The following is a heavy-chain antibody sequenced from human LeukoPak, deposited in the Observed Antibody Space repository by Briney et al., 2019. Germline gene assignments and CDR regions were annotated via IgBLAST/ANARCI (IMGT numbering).Heavy chain of an antibody. CDR1: GGSFSGYY. V-gene: IGHV4-34*01. D-gene: IGHD3-22*01. CDR3: ARGYYDSSGYYLPPPYFDY. CDR2: INHSEST. Sequence: SETLSLTCAVYGGSFSGYYWSWIRQPPGKGLEWIGEINHSESTNYNPSLKSRVTISVDTSKNQFSLKLSSVTAADTAVYYCARGYYDSSGYYLPPPYFDYWGQGTLVTVSS. J-gene: IGHJ4*02.